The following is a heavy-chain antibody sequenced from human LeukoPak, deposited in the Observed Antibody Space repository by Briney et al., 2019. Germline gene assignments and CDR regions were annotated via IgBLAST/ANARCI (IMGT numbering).Heavy chain of an antibody. CDR3: AREAGIVGATGDY. V-gene: IGHV3-21*01. Sequence: GGSLRLSCAASGFTLSSYSMNWVRQAPGKGLEWVSSISSSSSYIYYADSVKGRFTISRDNAKNSLYLQMNSLRAEDTAVYYCAREAGIVGATGDYWGQGTLVTVSS. CDR1: GFTLSSYS. D-gene: IGHD1-26*01. CDR2: ISSSSSYI. J-gene: IGHJ4*02.